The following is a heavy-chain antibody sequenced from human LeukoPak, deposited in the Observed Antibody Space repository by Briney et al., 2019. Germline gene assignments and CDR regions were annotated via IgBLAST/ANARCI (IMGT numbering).Heavy chain of an antibody. Sequence: GGSLRLSCAASGFTFSHYSMNWVRQAPGKGLEWVSSISSSSSYIYYADSVKGRFTISRDNAKNSLYLQMNSLRAEDTAVYYCAREYQLLYYGMDVWGQGTTVTVSS. CDR2: ISSSSSYI. CDR1: GFTFSHYS. CDR3: AREYQLLYYGMDV. J-gene: IGHJ6*02. D-gene: IGHD2-2*01. V-gene: IGHV3-21*01.